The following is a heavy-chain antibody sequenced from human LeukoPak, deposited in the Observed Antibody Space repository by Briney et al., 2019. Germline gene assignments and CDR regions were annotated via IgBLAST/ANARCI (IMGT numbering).Heavy chain of an antibody. CDR1: GYTFTGYY. Sequence: GASVKVSCKASGYTFTGYYMHWVRQAPGQGLEWMGWINPNSGGTNYAQKFQGRVTMTGDTSISTAYMELSRLRSDDTAVYYCARVDLIVGATGDFDYWGQGALVTVSS. CDR3: ARVDLIVGATGDFDY. D-gene: IGHD1-26*01. V-gene: IGHV1-2*02. J-gene: IGHJ4*02. CDR2: INPNSGGT.